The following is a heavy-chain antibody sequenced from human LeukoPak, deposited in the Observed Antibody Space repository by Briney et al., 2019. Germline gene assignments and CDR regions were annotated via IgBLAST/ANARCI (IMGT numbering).Heavy chain of an antibody. Sequence: SETLSLTCTVSGGSISSYYWSWIRQPAGKGLEWIGRIYTSGSTNYNPSLKSRVTMSVDTSKNQFSLKLSSVTAADTAVYYCARVIWTSLGYYYYYMDVWGKGTTVTVSS. J-gene: IGHJ6*03. CDR1: GGSISSYY. CDR2: IYTSGST. D-gene: IGHD3/OR15-3a*01. CDR3: ARVIWTSLGYYYYYMDV. V-gene: IGHV4-4*07.